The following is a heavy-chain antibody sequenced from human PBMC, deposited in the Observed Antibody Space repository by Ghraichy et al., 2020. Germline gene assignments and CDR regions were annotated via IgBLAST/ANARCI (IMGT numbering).Heavy chain of an antibody. CDR1: GFTFSSYW. CDR2: IKQDGSEK. V-gene: IGHV3-7*01. Sequence: LSLTCAASGFTFSSYWMSWVRQAPGKGLEWVANIKQDGSEKYYVDSVKGRFTISRDNAKNSLYLQMNSLRAEDTAVYYCARDRLTYDYWGQGTLVTVSS. CDR3: ARDRLTYDY. J-gene: IGHJ4*02. D-gene: IGHD2/OR15-2a*01.